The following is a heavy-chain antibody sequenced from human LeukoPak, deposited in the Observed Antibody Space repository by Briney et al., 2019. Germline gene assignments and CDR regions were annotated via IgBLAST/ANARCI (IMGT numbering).Heavy chain of an antibody. V-gene: IGHV1-69*01. CDR3: AREESGNYWFDP. CDR2: IIPIFGKA. D-gene: IGHD4-23*01. Sequence: SVKVSCKASGGTFSSYAISWVRQAPGQGLEWMGGIIPIFGKANYAQKFQGRVTITADESTSTAYMELSSLRSEDTAVYYCAREESGNYWFDPWGQGTLVTVSS. J-gene: IGHJ5*02. CDR1: GGTFSSYA.